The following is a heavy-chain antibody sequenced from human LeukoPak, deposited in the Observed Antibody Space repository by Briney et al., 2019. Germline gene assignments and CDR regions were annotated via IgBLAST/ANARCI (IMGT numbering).Heavy chain of an antibody. Sequence: ASVKVSCKASGYTFTSYGISWVRQAPGQGLEWMGWISAYNGNTNYAQKLQGRVTMATDTSTSTAYMELRSLRSDDTAVYYCARSFYDSSGPQLDYWGQGTLVTVPS. CDR3: ARSFYDSSGPQLDY. D-gene: IGHD3-22*01. V-gene: IGHV1-18*01. CDR2: ISAYNGNT. CDR1: GYTFTSYG. J-gene: IGHJ4*02.